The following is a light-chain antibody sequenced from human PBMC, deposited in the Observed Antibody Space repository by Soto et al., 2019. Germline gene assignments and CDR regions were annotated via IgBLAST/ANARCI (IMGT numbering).Light chain of an antibody. J-gene: IGKJ1*01. V-gene: IGKV3-20*01. CDR2: GAS. CDR1: QSVSSSY. CDR3: QQYGSSPQWT. Sequence: EIVLTQSPGTLSLSPGERATLSCRASQSVSSSYLAWYQQKPGQAPRLLIYGASSRATGIPDRFSGSGSGTDFTLTISRLEPEDFAVYYCQQYGSSPQWTFGQGTKGDIK.